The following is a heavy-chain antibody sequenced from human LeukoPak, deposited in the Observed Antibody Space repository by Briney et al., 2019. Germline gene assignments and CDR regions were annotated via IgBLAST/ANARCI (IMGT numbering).Heavy chain of an antibody. CDR2: ISSSSSYI. D-gene: IGHD3-22*01. Sequence: GGSLRLSCAASGFTFSSYSMNWVRQAPGKGLEWVSSISSSSSYIYYADSVKGRFTISRDNAKNSLYLQMNSLRAEDTAVYYCARLYKSGDIYYDSSGLTPDYWGQGTLVTVSS. J-gene: IGHJ4*02. CDR1: GFTFSSYS. CDR3: ARLYKSGDIYYDSSGLTPDY. V-gene: IGHV3-21*01.